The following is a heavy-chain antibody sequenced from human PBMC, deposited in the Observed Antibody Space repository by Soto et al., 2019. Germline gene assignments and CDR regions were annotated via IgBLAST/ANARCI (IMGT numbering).Heavy chain of an antibody. CDR1: GYSFTTYW. V-gene: IGHV5-51*01. J-gene: IGHJ4*02. CDR2: IYPGDSDT. Sequence: GESLKISCKGSGYSFTTYWIGWVRQMPGKGLEWMGIIYPGDSDTRYSPSFQGQVTISVDKSISAAYMQWSSLKASDSTIYYCARREGGRLDYWGQGTMVTVSS. CDR3: ARREGGRLDY.